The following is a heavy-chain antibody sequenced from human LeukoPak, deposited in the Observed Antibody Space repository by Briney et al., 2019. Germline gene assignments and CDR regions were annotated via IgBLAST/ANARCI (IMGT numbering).Heavy chain of an antibody. Sequence: AGGSVRLSCAASGFTVSSYGIEWVRQAPGKGREWVAFIRYDGSNNFYADSVKGRFTISRDNSKSTLYLQMNSLRAEDTAVYFCAKTAIVGGTTAAFDIWGQGTMVTVSS. CDR3: AKTAIVGGTTAAFDI. CDR1: GFTVSSYG. J-gene: IGHJ3*02. CDR2: IRYDGSNN. V-gene: IGHV3-30*02. D-gene: IGHD1-26*01.